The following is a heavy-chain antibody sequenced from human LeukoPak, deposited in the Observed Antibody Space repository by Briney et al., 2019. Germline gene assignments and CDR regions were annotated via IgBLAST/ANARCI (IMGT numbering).Heavy chain of an antibody. J-gene: IGHJ4*02. D-gene: IGHD2-8*02. CDR2: ISGSGGST. CDR3: AKAQGYWAYCFDF. V-gene: IGHV3-23*01. CDR1: VCTFSSYA. Sequence: PGGAVSLSCVASVCTFSSYALNWVRQARARGVEGVSAISGSGGSTYYADSVKGRFTISRDNSKNTLYMQMNSLRAEDTAVYYSAKAQGYWAYCFDFWGQGTLVTVSS.